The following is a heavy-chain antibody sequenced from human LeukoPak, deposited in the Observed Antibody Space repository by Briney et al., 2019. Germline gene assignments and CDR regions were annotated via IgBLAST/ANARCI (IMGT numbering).Heavy chain of an antibody. J-gene: IGHJ4*02. CDR1: GGSISSYY. CDR3: ARGASSSGYSSSWLPYFDY. Sequence: SETLSLTCTVSGGSISSYYWSWIRQPPGKGLEWIGYIYYSGSTKYNPSLKSRVTISVDTSKNQFSLKLSSVTAADTAVYYCARGASSSGYSSSWLPYFDYWGQGTLVTVSS. V-gene: IGHV4-59*01. D-gene: IGHD6-13*01. CDR2: IYYSGST.